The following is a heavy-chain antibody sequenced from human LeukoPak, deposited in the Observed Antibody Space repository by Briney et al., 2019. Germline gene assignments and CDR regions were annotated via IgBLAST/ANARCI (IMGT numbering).Heavy chain of an antibody. V-gene: IGHV4-4*02. J-gene: IGHJ4*02. CDR2: FHLDGRT. Sequence: SETLSLTCGVSGGSLTSTNWWTWVRQPPGKGLEWIGEFHLDGRTNYNPSLKSRLTMSVDLSENHISLKLTSVTAADTAVYYCAREGGFFRPLDYSGEGTLVTVPS. D-gene: IGHD3-3*01. CDR3: AREGGFFRPLDY. CDR1: GGSLTSTNW.